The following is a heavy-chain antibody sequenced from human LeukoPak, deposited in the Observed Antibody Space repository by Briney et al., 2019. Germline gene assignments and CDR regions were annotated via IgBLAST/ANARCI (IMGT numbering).Heavy chain of an antibody. V-gene: IGHV3-7*01. CDR3: AREGDIAVAGTYYFDY. CDR2: IKQGGSEK. D-gene: IGHD6-19*01. CDR1: GFTFSSYW. Sequence: SGGSLRLSCAASGFTFSSYWMSWVRQAPGKGLEWVANIKQGGSEKYYVDSVKGRFTISRDNAKNSLYLQMNSLRAEDTAVYYCAREGDIAVAGTYYFDYWGQGTLVTVSS. J-gene: IGHJ4*02.